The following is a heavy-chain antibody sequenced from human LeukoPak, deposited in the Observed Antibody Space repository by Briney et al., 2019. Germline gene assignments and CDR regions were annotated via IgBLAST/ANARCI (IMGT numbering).Heavy chain of an antibody. Sequence: PGGSLRLSCAASGFTFSSYAMSWVRQAPGKGLEWVSAISGSGGSTYYADSVKGRFTISRGNSKNTLYLQMNSLRAEDTAVYYCAKGQLRLQLWCFDYWGQGTLVTVSS. CDR1: GFTFSSYA. CDR3: AKGQLRLQLWCFDY. J-gene: IGHJ4*02. V-gene: IGHV3-23*01. D-gene: IGHD5-18*01. CDR2: ISGSGGST.